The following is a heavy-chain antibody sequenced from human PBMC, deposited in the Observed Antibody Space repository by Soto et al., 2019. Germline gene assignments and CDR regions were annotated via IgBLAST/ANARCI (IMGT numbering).Heavy chain of an antibody. Sequence: TFIGHGGSWISKDQGKGLDWVSGISGNGRNTYYADSVKGRFTISRDNSKNTLFLQMNSLRAEDTAVYYCAKNGLRSSPSATASWGQGTLVTGSS. CDR3: AKNGLRSSPSATAS. V-gene: IGHV3-23*01. J-gene: IGHJ5*02. CDR1: TFIGHG. D-gene: IGHD6-6*01. CDR2: ISGNGRNT.